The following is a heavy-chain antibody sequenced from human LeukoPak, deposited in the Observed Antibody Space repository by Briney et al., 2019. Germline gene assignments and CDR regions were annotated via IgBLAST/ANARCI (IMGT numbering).Heavy chain of an antibody. Sequence: GGSLRLSCSASGFTLSTYGTHWVRQAPGKGLVWVSRINTDGSSTTYADSVKGRFTISRDNARNTLYLQVSSLRAEDTSVYYCARQSYYDESSGYYHDYWGQGTLVTVSS. CDR3: ARQSYYDESSGYYHDY. CDR1: GFTLSTYG. D-gene: IGHD3-22*01. V-gene: IGHV3-74*01. CDR2: INTDGSST. J-gene: IGHJ4*01.